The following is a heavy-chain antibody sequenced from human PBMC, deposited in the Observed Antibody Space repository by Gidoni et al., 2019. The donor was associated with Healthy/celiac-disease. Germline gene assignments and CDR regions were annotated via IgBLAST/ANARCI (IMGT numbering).Heavy chain of an antibody. V-gene: IGHV3-21*01. CDR2: ISSSSSYI. Sequence: EVQLAESGGGLVKPGGSLRLSCAASGFTFSSYSMNWVRQAPGKGLEWVSSISSSSSYIYYADSVKGRFTISRDNAKNSLYLQMNSLRAEDTAVYYCARDLSSGWPQDAFDIWGQGTMVTVSS. CDR1: GFTFSSYS. CDR3: ARDLSSGWPQDAFDI. D-gene: IGHD6-19*01. J-gene: IGHJ3*02.